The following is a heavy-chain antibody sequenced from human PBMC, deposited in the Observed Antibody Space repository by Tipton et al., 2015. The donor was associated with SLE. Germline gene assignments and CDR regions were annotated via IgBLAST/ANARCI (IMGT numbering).Heavy chain of an antibody. Sequence: GLVKPSGTLSLTCAVSGDSISSSKWWSWVRQPPGKGLEWIGEIYHTGSINYSPSLKSRVSMSIDKSKNQFSLNLSSVTAADTAVYFCASRRGNFYGFGIDVWGQGTTVIVSS. CDR2: IYHTGSI. D-gene: IGHD1-26*01. J-gene: IGHJ6*02. CDR3: ASRRGNFYGFGIDV. CDR1: GDSISSSKW. V-gene: IGHV4-4*02.